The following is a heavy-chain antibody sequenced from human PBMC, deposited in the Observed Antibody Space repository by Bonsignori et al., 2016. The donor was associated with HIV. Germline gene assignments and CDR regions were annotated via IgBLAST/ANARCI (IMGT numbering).Heavy chain of an antibody. Sequence: WIRQPPGKGLEWVSGIGGSGTTTYYADSVKGRFTISRDNSKNTLSLNMSSLRAEDTALYYCAKTKGGLWFGEKHYMDVWGKGTAVTVSS. J-gene: IGHJ6*03. CDR3: AKTKGGLWFGEKHYMDV. V-gene: IGHV3-23*01. D-gene: IGHD3-10*01. CDR2: IGGSGTTT.